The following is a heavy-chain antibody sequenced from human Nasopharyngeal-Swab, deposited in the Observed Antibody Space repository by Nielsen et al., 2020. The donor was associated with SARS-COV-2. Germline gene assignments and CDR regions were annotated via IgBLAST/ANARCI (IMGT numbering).Heavy chain of an antibody. CDR1: GFTFSSYA. Sequence: GESLKISCAASGFTFSSYAMSWVRQAPGKGLEWVSAISGSGGSTYYADSVKGRFTISRDNSKNTLYPQMNSLRAEGTAVYYCAKDDRRSQWLVDYYYGMDVWGQGTTVTVSS. CDR2: ISGSGGST. D-gene: IGHD6-19*01. CDR3: AKDDRRSQWLVDYYYGMDV. V-gene: IGHV3-23*01. J-gene: IGHJ6*02.